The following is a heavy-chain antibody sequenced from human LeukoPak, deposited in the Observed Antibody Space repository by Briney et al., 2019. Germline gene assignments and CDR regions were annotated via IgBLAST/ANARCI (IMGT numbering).Heavy chain of an antibody. CDR1: GFTVSSNY. V-gene: IGHV3-53*01. J-gene: IGHJ4*02. Sequence: GGSLRLSCAASGFTVSSNYMSWVRQAPGKGLEWVSIIYSGGSTYYADSVKGRFTISRDNAKNSLYLQMNSLRAEDTAVYYCARVGGLPTFDYWGQGTLVTVSS. CDR3: ARVGGLPTFDY. CDR2: IYSGGST.